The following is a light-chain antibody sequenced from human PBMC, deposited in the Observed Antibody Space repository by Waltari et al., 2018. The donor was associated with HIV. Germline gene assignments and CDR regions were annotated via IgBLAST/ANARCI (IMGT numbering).Light chain of an antibody. Sequence: QSALTPPASVPGSPGHSITTPCTGTSSDVGGHTNVSWYQQHPGKAPNLMIYDVSNRPSGVSNRFSGSKSGNTASLTISGLQAEDEADYYCSSYTSSSTLVFGGGTKLTVL. CDR2: DVS. J-gene: IGLJ2*01. CDR1: SSDVGGHTN. V-gene: IGLV2-14*01. CDR3: SSYTSSSTLV.